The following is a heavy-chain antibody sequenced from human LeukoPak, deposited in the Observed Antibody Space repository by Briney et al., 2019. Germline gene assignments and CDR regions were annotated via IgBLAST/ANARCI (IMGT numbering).Heavy chain of an antibody. J-gene: IGHJ4*02. D-gene: IGHD3-3*02. Sequence: GGSLRLSCAAPGFTFSSYAMSWVRQAPGKGLEWVSAISGSGGSTYYADSVKGRFTISRDNSKNTLYLQMNSLRAEDTAVYYCAKANIFGVVITFHGYWGQGTLVTVSS. CDR3: AKANIFGVVITFHGY. CDR1: GFTFSSYA. CDR2: ISGSGGST. V-gene: IGHV3-23*01.